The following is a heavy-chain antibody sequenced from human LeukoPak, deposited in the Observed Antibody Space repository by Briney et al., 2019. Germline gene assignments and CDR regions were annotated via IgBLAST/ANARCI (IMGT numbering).Heavy chain of an antibody. CDR1: GFTFSSYW. J-gene: IGHJ4*02. CDR2: IKQDGSEK. V-gene: IGHV3-7*01. CDR3: ARDVCGYYHDSSGSCPYYFDY. D-gene: IGHD3-22*01. Sequence: GGSLRLSCAASGFTFSSYWMSWVRQAPGKGLEWVANIKQDGSEKYYVDSVKGRFTISRDNAKNSLYLQMNSLRAEDTAVYYCARDVCGYYHDSSGSCPYYFDYWGQGTLVTVSS.